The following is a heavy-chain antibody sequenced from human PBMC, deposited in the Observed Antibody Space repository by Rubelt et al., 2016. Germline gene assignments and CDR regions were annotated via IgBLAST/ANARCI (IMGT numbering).Heavy chain of an antibody. CDR1: GGFVSSYY. Sequence: QVQLQESGPGLMKPSETLSLTCTVSGGFVSSYYWSWIRQPPGKGLEWIGNIYYSGSTNYNPSLKSRVTMSVDTSKNQFSLRLRSVTAADTAVYYCATQTGHWPFDYWGQGTLVTVSS. CDR3: ATQTGHWPFDY. D-gene: IGHD1-1*01. CDR2: IYYSGST. J-gene: IGHJ4*02. V-gene: IGHV4-59*08.